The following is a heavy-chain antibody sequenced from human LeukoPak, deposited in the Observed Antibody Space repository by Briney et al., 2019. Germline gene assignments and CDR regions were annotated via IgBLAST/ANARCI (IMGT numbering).Heavy chain of an antibody. CDR2: IYTSGST. D-gene: IGHD6-13*01. CDR3: ARELSSSWANDAFDI. CDR1: GGSISSYY. Sequence: PSETLSLTCTVSGGSISSYYWSWIRQPAGKGLEWIGRIYTSGSTNYNPSLKSRVTMSVDTSKNQFSLKLSSVTAADTAVYYCARELSSSWANDAFDIWGQGTMVTVSS. J-gene: IGHJ3*02. V-gene: IGHV4-4*07.